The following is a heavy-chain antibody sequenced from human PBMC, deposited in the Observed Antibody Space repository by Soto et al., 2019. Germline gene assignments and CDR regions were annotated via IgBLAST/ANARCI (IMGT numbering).Heavy chain of an antibody. J-gene: IGHJ4*02. CDR2: ISGSGGST. CDR3: AKQHVSFDWLFNFDY. D-gene: IGHD3-9*01. V-gene: IGHV3-23*01. CDR1: GFTFSSYA. Sequence: GGSLRLSCAASGFTFSSYAMSWVRQAPGKGLEWVSAISGSGGSTYYADSVKGRFTISRDNSKNTLYLQMNSLRAEDTAVYYCAKQHVSFDWLFNFDYWGQGNLVTVSS.